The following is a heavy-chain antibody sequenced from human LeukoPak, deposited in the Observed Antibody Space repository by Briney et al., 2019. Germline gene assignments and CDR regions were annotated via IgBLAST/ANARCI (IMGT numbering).Heavy chain of an antibody. CDR3: ARDPSVMTTVVTPLVY. J-gene: IGHJ4*02. Sequence: GRSLRLSCAASGFTFSSYGMHWVRQAPGKGLEWVAVIWYDGSNKYCADSVKGRFTISRDNTKNTLYLQMNSLSADAMAVYSCARDPSVMTTVVTPLVYWGQGTLVTVSS. CDR2: IWYDGSNK. CDR1: GFTFSSYG. V-gene: IGHV3-33*01. D-gene: IGHD4-23*01.